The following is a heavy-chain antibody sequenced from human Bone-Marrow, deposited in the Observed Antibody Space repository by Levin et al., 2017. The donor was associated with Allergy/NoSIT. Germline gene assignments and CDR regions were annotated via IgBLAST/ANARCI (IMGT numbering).Heavy chain of an antibody. CDR3: ARWEANADDAFDI. Sequence: SQTLSLTCAVYGGSFSGYYWSWIRQPPGKGLEWIGEINHSGSTNYNPSLKSRVTISVDTSKNQFSLKLSSVTAADTAVYYCARWEANADDAFDIWGQGTMVTVSS. J-gene: IGHJ3*02. CDR1: GGSFSGYY. CDR2: INHSGST. D-gene: IGHD1-26*01. V-gene: IGHV4-34*01.